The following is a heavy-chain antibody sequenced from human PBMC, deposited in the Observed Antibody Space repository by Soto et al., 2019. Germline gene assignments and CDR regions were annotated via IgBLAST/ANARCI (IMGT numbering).Heavy chain of an antibody. CDR2: IKDDGREK. CDR3: ARDWGTPGRGSAVGYYYHYGMDV. V-gene: IGHV3-7*05. CDR1: EFTFNTHW. Sequence: EVQLVESGGGLVQPGGSLRLSCLASEFTFNTHWMNWVRQAPGKGLEWVANIKDDGREKYYVDSVKGRFTISRDNAKNSLYLQMNSLRGEDTAVYYCARDWGTPGRGSAVGYYYHYGMDVWGQGTTVTVSS. J-gene: IGHJ6*02. D-gene: IGHD6-13*01.